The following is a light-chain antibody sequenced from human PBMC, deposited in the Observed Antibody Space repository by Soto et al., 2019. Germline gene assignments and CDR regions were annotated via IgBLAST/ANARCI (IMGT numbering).Light chain of an antibody. CDR1: SSDVGGYNY. CDR3: SSYTSSSTRV. V-gene: IGLV2-14*01. J-gene: IGLJ1*01. CDR2: YVS. Sequence: QSALTQPASVSGSPGQSITISCTGTSSDVGGYNYVSWYQQHTGKAPKLLIYYVSNPPSGVSNRFAGSKSGNTASLTISGLQAEDEADYYCSSYTSSSTRVLGTGTKLTVL.